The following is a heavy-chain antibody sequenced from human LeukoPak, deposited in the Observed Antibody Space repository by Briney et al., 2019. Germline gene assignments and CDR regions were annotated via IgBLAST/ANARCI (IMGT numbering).Heavy chain of an antibody. CDR2: IRSKAYGGTT. CDR3: TRDSGSLWFGELG. CDR1: GFTFGDYA. Sequence: GGSLRLSCTASGFTFGDYAMSWFRQAPGKGLEWVGFIRSKAYGGTTEYAASVKGRFTISRDDSKSIAYLQMNSLKTEATAVYYCTRDSGSLWFGELGWGQGTLVTVSS. D-gene: IGHD3-10*01. J-gene: IGHJ4*02. V-gene: IGHV3-49*03.